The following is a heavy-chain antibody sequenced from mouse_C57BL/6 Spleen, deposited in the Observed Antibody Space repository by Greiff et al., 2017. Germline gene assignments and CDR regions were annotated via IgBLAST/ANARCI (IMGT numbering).Heavy chain of an antibody. CDR3: ARSRTAQAGGFAY. J-gene: IGHJ3*01. CDR1: GYTFTSYG. V-gene: IGHV1-81*01. D-gene: IGHD3-2*02. CDR2: IYPRSGNT. Sequence: VQLQQSGAELARPGASVKLSCKASGYTFTSYGISWVKQRTGQGLEWIGGIYPRSGNTYYNEKFRGKATLTADKSSSTAYIELRSLTTEDSAVYFCARSRTAQAGGFAYWGQGALVTVSA.